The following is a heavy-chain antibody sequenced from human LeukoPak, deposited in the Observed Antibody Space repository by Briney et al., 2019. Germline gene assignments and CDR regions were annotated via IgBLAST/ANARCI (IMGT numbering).Heavy chain of an antibody. Sequence: GRSLRLSCAASGCTFSSYGMHWVRQAPGKGLEWVAVISYDGSNKYYADSVKGRFTISRDNSKNTLYLQMNSLRAEDTAVYYCAKSEGIDYWGQGTLVTVSS. J-gene: IGHJ4*02. V-gene: IGHV3-30*18. CDR1: GCTFSSYG. CDR3: AKSEGIDY. CDR2: ISYDGSNK.